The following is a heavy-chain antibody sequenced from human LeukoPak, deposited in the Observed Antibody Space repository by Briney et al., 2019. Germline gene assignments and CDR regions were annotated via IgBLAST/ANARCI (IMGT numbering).Heavy chain of an antibody. CDR3: ARDTALWTFDI. Sequence: PSETLSLTCAVYGGPFSGYYWSWIRQPPGKGLEWIGEINHSENTNYNPSLKSRLTMSVDRSKNQFSLKMTSVTAADTAMYYCARDTALWTFDIWGQGTMVTVSS. V-gene: IGHV4-34*01. J-gene: IGHJ3*02. CDR2: INHSENT. CDR1: GGPFSGYY. D-gene: IGHD2-21*02.